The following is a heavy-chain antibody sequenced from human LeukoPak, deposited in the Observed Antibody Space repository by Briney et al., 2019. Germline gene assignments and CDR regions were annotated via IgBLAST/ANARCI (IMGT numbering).Heavy chain of an antibody. CDR1: GFTFSSYS. V-gene: IGHV3-48*01. CDR2: ISSSSSTI. CDR3: ARGAGSVVVAATGLNNWFDP. D-gene: IGHD2-15*01. J-gene: IGHJ5*02. Sequence: GGSLRLSCAASGFTFSSYSMNWVRQAPGKGLEWVSYISSSSSTIYYADSVKGRFTISRDNSKNTLYLQMNSLRAEDTAVYYCARGAGSVVVAATGLNNWFDPWGQGTLVTVSS.